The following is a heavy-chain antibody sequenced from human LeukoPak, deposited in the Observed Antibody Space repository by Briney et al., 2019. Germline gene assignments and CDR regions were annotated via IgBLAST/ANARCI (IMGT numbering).Heavy chain of an antibody. J-gene: IGHJ4*02. CDR3: ASFYQAYYFDY. D-gene: IGHD2-21*01. V-gene: IGHV4-30-4*01. CDR1: GGSISSGDYY. CDR2: IYYSGST. Sequence: SQTLSLTCTVSGGSISSGDYYWSWIRQPPGKGLECIGYIYYSGSTYYNPSLKNRLTISVDTSTNQFSLKLTSVTAADTAVYYCASFYQAYYFDYWGQGTLVTVSS.